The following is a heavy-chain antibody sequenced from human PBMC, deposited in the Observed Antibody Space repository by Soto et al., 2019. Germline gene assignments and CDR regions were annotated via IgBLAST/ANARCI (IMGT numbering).Heavy chain of an antibody. CDR3: ARSSGGNFGIIIEGSNWFDP. Sequence: ASVKVSCKASGGTFSSYAISWVRQAPGQGLEWMGVINPHGGSTKYAQKFQGRITMTRDTSRSTVYMELSSLRSDDTAIYYCARSSGGNFGIIIEGSNWFDPWGQGTLVTVSS. D-gene: IGHD3-3*01. CDR1: GGTFSSYA. J-gene: IGHJ5*02. CDR2: INPHGGST. V-gene: IGHV1-46*01.